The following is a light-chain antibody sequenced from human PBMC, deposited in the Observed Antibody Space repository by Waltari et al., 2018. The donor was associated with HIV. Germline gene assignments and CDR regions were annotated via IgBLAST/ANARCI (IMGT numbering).Light chain of an antibody. Sequence: DLQMTQSPSPLSASVGDRVTITFRASQSISSWLAWYQQKPGKAPKLLIYKASSLESGVPTRFSGSGSGTEFTLTISSLQPDDFATYYCQQYNSYWTFGQGTKVEIK. J-gene: IGKJ1*01. CDR2: KAS. V-gene: IGKV1-5*03. CDR1: QSISSW. CDR3: QQYNSYWT.